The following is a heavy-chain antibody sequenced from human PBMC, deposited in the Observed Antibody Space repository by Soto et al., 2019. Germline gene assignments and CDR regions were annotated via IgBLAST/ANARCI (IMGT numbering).Heavy chain of an antibody. CDR3: ARGRGSGSPQGYYSYGMDV. J-gene: IGHJ6*02. V-gene: IGHV4-39*07. D-gene: IGHD3-10*01. CDR1: GGSISSSRYY. Sequence: PSETLSLTCTVSGGSISSSRYYWGWIRQPPGKGLEWIGSIYYSGSTYYNPSLKNRVTISVDTSKNQFSLKLSSVTAADTAVYYCARGRGSGSPQGYYSYGMDVWGQGTTVTVSS. CDR2: IYYSGST.